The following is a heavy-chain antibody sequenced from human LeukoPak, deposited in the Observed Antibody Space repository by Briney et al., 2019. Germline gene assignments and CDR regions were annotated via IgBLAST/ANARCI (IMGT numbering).Heavy chain of an antibody. D-gene: IGHD3-3*01. CDR3: ARHREGNEWSFDY. J-gene: IGHJ4*02. Sequence: SETLSLTCAVYGGFFSGYYWRWIRQPAGKGLEWIGYIYYSGSTNYNPSLKCRVTISVDTSKNQFSLKLSSVTAADTAVYYCARHREGNEWSFDYWGQGTLVTVSS. V-gene: IGHV4-59*01. CDR2: IYYSGST. CDR1: GGFFSGYY.